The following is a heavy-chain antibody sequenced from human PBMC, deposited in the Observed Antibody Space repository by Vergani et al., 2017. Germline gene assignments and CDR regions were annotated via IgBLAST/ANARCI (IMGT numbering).Heavy chain of an antibody. CDR3: ASSGSGYPYYFDY. CDR2: IYHSGST. V-gene: IGHV4-30-2*01. CDR1: GGSISSGGYS. J-gene: IGHJ4*02. Sequence: QLQLQESGSGLVKPSQTLSLTCAVSGGSISSGGYSWSWIRQPPGKGLEWIGYIYHSGSTYYNPSLKSRVTISVDRSKNQFSLKLSSVTAADTAVYYCASSGSGYPYYFDYWGQGTLVTVSS. D-gene: IGHD3-10*01.